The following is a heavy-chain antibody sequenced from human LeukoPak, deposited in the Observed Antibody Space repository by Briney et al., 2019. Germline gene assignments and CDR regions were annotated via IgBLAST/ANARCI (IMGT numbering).Heavy chain of an antibody. CDR2: INYSGST. CDR3: ARAHGGDYWFDP. J-gene: IGHJ5*02. V-gene: IGHV4-59*01. Sequence: SETLSLTCTVSGGSIRTYYWSWIRQPPGKGLEWIGYINYSGSTKYNPSLKSRVTILVDTSKNQFSLKLSSVTAADTAVYYCARAHGGDYWFDPWGQGTLVTVSS. D-gene: IGHD2-21*02. CDR1: GGSIRTYY.